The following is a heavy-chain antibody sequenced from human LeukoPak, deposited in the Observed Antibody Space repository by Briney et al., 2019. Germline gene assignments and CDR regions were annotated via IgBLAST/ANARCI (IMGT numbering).Heavy chain of an antibody. V-gene: IGHV3-23*01. D-gene: IGHD6-19*01. Sequence: GGSLRLSCAASGFTFSSYAMSWVRQAPGKGLEWVSAISGSGGSTYYADSVKGRFTISRDNSKNTLYLQMNSLRAEDTAVYYCAADSLPGGSSGWYFNWYFDLWGRGTLVTVSS. CDR1: GFTFSSYA. J-gene: IGHJ2*01. CDR2: ISGSGGST. CDR3: AADSLPGGSSGWYFNWYFDL.